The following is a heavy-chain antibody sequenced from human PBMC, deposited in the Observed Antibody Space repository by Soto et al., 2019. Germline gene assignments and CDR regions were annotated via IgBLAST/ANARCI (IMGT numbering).Heavy chain of an antibody. Sequence: PSETLSLTCAVYGASLRDNYCNWLRQTPGKGLEWIGEINHSGNTNYNPSLRSRVTISIDTSKDQLSLNLRSVSAADTAVYYCARGRGEFDVWGQGTPVTVSS. D-gene: IGHD2-21*01. CDR3: ARGRGEFDV. CDR1: GASLRDNY. J-gene: IGHJ5*02. CDR2: INHSGNT. V-gene: IGHV4-34*01.